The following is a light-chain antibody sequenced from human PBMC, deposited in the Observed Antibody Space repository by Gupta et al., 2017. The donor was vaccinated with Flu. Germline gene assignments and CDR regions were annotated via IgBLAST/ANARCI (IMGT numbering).Light chain of an antibody. J-gene: IGLJ3*02. Sequence: QLVLTQSPSASASLRASVKLTCTLRSGHSSYAIAWHPQHPEKGPRYLMKLNSDRSHTKGDGIPDRFSGSSSGAERYLTISSLQSEDEADYYCQTWGTGIQVFGGGTKLTVL. V-gene: IGLV4-69*01. CDR1: SGHSSYA. CDR2: LNSDRSH. CDR3: QTWGTGIQV.